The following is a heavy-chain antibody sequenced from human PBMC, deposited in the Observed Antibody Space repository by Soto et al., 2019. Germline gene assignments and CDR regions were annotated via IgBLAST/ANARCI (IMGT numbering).Heavy chain of an antibody. D-gene: IGHD3-10*01. V-gene: IGHV3-53*04. CDR3: VRGRYGSEIH. CDR1: GFIVSSNY. Sequence: EVRLVESGGGLVQPGGSLRLSCAASGFIVSSNYMTWVRQAPGKGLEWVSLLYNGGATHYAASVKERFTISSHSSLNTMFLQMNSLRTEDTATYYCVRGRYGSEIHWGQGTKVTVSS. J-gene: IGHJ4*02. CDR2: LYNGGAT.